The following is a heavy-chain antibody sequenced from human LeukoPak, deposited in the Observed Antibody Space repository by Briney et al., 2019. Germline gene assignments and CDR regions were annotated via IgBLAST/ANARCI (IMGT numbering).Heavy chain of an antibody. CDR2: ISSSSSYI. CDR1: GFTVTKNY. J-gene: IGHJ4*02. Sequence: GGSLRLSCAASGFTVTKNYMNWVRQAPAKGLEWVSSISSSSSYIYYADSVKGRFTISRDNAKNSLYLQMNSLRAEDTAVYYCASRITGTTPNSGYWGQGTLVTVSS. CDR3: ASRITGTTPNSGY. V-gene: IGHV3-21*01. D-gene: IGHD1-7*01.